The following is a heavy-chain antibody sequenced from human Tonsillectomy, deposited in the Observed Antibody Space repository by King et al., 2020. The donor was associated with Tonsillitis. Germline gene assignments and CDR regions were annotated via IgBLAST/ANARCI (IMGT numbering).Heavy chain of an antibody. J-gene: IGHJ2*01. Sequence: TLKESGPMLVKPTQTLTLTCTFSGFSLSTSGVAVGWIRQPPGKALEWLALIYWDDDKRYSPSLKSRLTITKDTSKNQVVLTMTSMDPVDTGTYYCAHRGDAYGSGSHHHWYFDLWGRGTLVTVSS. D-gene: IGHD3-10*01. CDR1: GFSLSTSGVA. CDR3: AHRGDAYGSGSHHHWYFDL. V-gene: IGHV2-5*02. CDR2: IYWDDDK.